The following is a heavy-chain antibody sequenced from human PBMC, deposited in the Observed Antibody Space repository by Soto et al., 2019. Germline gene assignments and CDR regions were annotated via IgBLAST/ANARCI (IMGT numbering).Heavy chain of an antibody. J-gene: IGHJ5*02. V-gene: IGHV1-69*01. CDR1: GGTFSSYA. Sequence: QVQLVQSGAEVKKPGSSVKVSCKASGGTFSSYAISWVRQAPGQGLEWMGGIIPIFGTANYAQKFQGRVTITADDSTGTAYMELSSLRSEDTAVYYCARGPRGARSKVGSYNWFDPWGQGTLVTVSS. CDR3: ARGPRGARSKVGSYNWFDP. CDR2: IIPIFGTA. D-gene: IGHD1-26*01.